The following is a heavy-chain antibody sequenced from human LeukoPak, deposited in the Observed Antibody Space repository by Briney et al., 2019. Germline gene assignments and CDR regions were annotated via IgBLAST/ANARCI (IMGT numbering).Heavy chain of an antibody. D-gene: IGHD5-12*01. CDR3: AREGGQQRGYSGYDASFDP. J-gene: IGHJ5*02. CDR1: GGTFSSYA. V-gene: IGHV1-69*04. Sequence: SVKVSCKASGGTFSSYAISWVRQAPGQGLEWMGRIIPILGIANYAQKFLGRVTITADKSTSTAYMELSSLRSEDTAVYYCAREGGQQRGYSGYDASFDPWGQGTLVTVSS. CDR2: IIPILGIA.